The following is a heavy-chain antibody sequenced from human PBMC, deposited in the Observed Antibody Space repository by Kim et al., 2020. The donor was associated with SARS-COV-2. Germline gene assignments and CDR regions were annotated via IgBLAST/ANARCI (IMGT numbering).Heavy chain of an antibody. CDR3: AREAGYDTQSDAFDI. D-gene: IGHD5-12*01. J-gene: IGHJ3*02. V-gene: IGHV1-69*01. Sequence: QKFQGRVTITADESTSTAYMELSSLRSEDTAVYYCAREAGYDTQSDAFDIWGQGTMVTVSS.